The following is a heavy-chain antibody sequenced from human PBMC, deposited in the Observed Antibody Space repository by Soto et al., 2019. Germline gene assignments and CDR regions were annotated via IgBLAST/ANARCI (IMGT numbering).Heavy chain of an antibody. Sequence: QVQLVQSGAEVKKPGSSVKVSCKASGGTFSSYAISWVRQAPGQGLEWMGGIIPIFGTANYAQKFQGRVTITADEXMSXAXKGLSSLGSEDTAVYYCAKSGYSYGYGIYYYYGMDVWGQGTKVTVSS. D-gene: IGHD5-18*01. J-gene: IGHJ6*02. CDR1: GGTFSSYA. V-gene: IGHV1-69*12. CDR3: AKSGYSYGYGIYYYYGMDV. CDR2: IIPIFGTA.